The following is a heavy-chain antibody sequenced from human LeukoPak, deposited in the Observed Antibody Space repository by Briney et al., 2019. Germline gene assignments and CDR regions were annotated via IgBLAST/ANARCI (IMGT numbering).Heavy chain of an antibody. Sequence: GGSLRLSCVASGFTLSSYAVSWVRQAPGKGLQWVSSLGISGDYAWYAGSVKGRFTISRDNSKNTLYLQMNSLRAEDTAVYYCARRAGAYSHPYDYWGQGTLVTVSS. CDR3: ARRAGAYSHPYDY. CDR2: LGISGDYA. CDR1: GFTLSSYA. D-gene: IGHD4/OR15-4a*01. J-gene: IGHJ4*02. V-gene: IGHV3-23*01.